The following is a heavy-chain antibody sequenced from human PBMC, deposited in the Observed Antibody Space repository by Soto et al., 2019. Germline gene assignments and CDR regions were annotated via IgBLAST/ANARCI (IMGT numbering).Heavy chain of an antibody. CDR1: GFSLTTGKMG. D-gene: IGHD4-17*01. V-gene: IGHV2-26*01. CDR2: IFSDNER. Sequence: SRPKLVNPTATITMTYTVSGFSLTTGKMGVSWIRQPPGKALEWLAHIFSDNERSYSTSLQGRLTISKDTSGSQVVLSMTNVDPVDTATYYCARMNVDSYQFYYAMDVWGQGTTVTVSS. CDR3: ARMNVDSYQFYYAMDV. J-gene: IGHJ6*02.